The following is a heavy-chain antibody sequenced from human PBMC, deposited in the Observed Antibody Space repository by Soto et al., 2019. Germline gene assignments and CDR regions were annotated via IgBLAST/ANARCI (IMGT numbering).Heavy chain of an antibody. Sequence: GASVKVSCKASGFTFTSSAVQWVRQARGQHLEWIGWIVGDSGHTNYAQNFQGRVTITRDMSTSTAYMELSSLRSEDTAVYFCAAGRQYCISGVFSYYFGNWGQGTVVTVSS. CDR2: IVGDSGHT. J-gene: IGHJ4*02. CDR3: AAGRQYCISGVFSYYFGN. V-gene: IGHV1-58*01. CDR1: GFTFTSSA. D-gene: IGHD2-8*01.